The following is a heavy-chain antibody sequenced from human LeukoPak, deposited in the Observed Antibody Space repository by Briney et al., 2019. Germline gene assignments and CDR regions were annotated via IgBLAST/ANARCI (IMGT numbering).Heavy chain of an antibody. Sequence: SEPLSLTCAVSSGSISSSSYYWGWIRQPPGKGVEWIGSIYYSGSTYYHPSLQSRVTLSVDTSKNQFSLKLRSVTAADTAVYYCARQERGYDGSGHRAFDIWGQGTMVTISS. V-gene: IGHV4-39*01. J-gene: IGHJ3*02. CDR3: ARQERGYDGSGHRAFDI. CDR1: SGSISSSSYY. CDR2: IYYSGST. D-gene: IGHD3-22*01.